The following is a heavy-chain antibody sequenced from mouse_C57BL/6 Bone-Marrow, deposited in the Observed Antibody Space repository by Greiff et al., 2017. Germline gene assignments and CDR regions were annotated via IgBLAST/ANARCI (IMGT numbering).Heavy chain of an antibody. J-gene: IGHJ4*01. CDR3: ARHGNYFHYYAMDY. D-gene: IGHD2-1*01. CDR1: GFTFSSYG. V-gene: IGHV5-6*01. Sequence: EVKLVESGGDLVKPGGSLKLSCAASGFTFSSYGMSWVRQTPDKRLEWVATISSGGSYTYYPDSVKGRVTISRDNAKNTLYLQMSSLKADDTAMYDCARHGNYFHYYAMDYWGQGTAVTVTA. CDR2: ISSGGSYT.